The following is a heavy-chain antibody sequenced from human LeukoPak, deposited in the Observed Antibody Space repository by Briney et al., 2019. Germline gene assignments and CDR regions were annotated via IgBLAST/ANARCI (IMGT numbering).Heavy chain of an antibody. CDR2: IYHSGGT. Sequence: SGTLSLTCAVSGGSISRSHWWSWVRQPPGKGLEWIGEIYHSGGTNHNPSLRIRVPILVAKSTTQFSLNLSSVNAADTAVYYCARREQQLGTNAFDIWGQGTVVTVSS. CDR1: GGSISRSHW. V-gene: IGHV4-4*02. CDR3: ARREQQLGTNAFDI. J-gene: IGHJ3*02. D-gene: IGHD6-13*01.